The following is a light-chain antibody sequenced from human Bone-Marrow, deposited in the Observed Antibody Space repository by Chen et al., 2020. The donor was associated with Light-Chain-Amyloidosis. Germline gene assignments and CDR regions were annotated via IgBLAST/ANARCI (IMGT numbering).Light chain of an antibody. Sequence: IVLTQSPGTLSLSPGEGANLSCRASQTISSNYLTWYQQKFGQAPRLLIYGSSSRATGIPDRFTGSGSGTDFTITINRLEPEDFAMYYGQQYGTSPLTFGGGTKVEI. CDR3: QQYGTSPLT. J-gene: IGKJ4*01. CDR1: QTISSNY. CDR2: GSS. V-gene: IGKV3-20*01.